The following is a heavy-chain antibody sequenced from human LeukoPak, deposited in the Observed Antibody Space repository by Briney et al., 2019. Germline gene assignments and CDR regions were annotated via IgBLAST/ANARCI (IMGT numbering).Heavy chain of an antibody. CDR2: IYYSGST. CDR3: ARGQYSGSCFDN. J-gene: IGHJ4*02. Sequence: SETLSLTCTVSGGSISSYLWSWIRQPPGKGLEWIGYIYYSGSTNYNPSLKSRVTILVDTSKNQVSLKVSSVTAADTAVYYCARGQYSGSCFDNWGQGSLVTVSS. V-gene: IGHV4-59*01. CDR1: GGSISSYL. D-gene: IGHD1-26*01.